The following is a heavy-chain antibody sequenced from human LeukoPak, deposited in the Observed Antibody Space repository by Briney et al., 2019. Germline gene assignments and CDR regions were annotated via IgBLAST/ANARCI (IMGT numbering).Heavy chain of an antibody. CDR3: AKGLGYNYGYGMDV. CDR1: GFTFDNYA. Sequence: GGSLRLSCAASGFTFDNYAMNWVRQAPGKGLKWVSSSNGSGGTTSYADSVKGRFTISRDNSKNTLFLQMNSLRAEDTAIYYCAKGLGYNYGYGMDVWGQGATVSVSS. V-gene: IGHV3-23*01. CDR2: SNGSGGTT. J-gene: IGHJ6*02. D-gene: IGHD5-18*01.